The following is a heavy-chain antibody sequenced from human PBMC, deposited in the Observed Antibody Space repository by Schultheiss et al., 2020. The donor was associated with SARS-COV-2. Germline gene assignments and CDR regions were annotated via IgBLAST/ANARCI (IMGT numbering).Heavy chain of an antibody. CDR1: GGSISSYY. D-gene: IGHD6-6*01. V-gene: IGHV4-59*08. CDR2: IYYSGST. CDR3: ARHLPLPLESSSSYGNYYYGMDV. J-gene: IGHJ6*02. Sequence: SETLSLTCTVSGGSISSYYWSWIRQPPGKGLEWIGYIYYSGSTNYNPSLKSRVTMSVDTSKNQFSLKLSSVTAADTAVYYCARHLPLPLESSSSYGNYYYGMDVWGQGTTVTVSS.